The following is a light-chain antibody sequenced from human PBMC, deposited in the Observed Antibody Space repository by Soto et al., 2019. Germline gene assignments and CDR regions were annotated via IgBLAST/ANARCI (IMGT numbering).Light chain of an antibody. CDR1: RSDVGGYNY. V-gene: IGLV2-14*01. CDR3: TSYTSSSIYV. CDR2: EVT. J-gene: IGLJ1*01. Sequence: QSVLTQPASVSESPGQSITISCTGTRSDVGGYNYVSWYQLHPDKAPKLLIYEVTNRPSGVSSRFSGSKSGDTASLTISGLQAEDEADYYCTSYTSSSIYVLGTGTKVTVL.